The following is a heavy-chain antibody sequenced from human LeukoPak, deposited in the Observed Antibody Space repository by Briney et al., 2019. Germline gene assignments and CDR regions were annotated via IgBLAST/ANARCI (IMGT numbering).Heavy chain of an antibody. CDR2: IYYSGST. CDR1: GGSISSGGYS. J-gene: IGHJ4*02. Sequence: PSQTLSLTCAVSGGSISSGGYSWSWIRQPPGKGLEWIGYIYYSGSTYYNPSLKSRVTISVDTSKNQFSLKLSSVTAADTAVYYCALGWLQNEVYFDYWGQGTLVTVSS. CDR3: ALGWLQNEVYFDY. V-gene: IGHV4-30-2*05. D-gene: IGHD5-12*01.